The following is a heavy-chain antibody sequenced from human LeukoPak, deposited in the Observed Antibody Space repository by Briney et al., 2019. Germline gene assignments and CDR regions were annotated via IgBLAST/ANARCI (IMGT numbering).Heavy chain of an antibody. CDR2: IRSKSSGGTT. J-gene: IGHJ4*01. V-gene: IGHV3-49*03. CDR1: GFTFGDYI. CDR3: TVISRDY. Sequence: PGGSLRLSCTASGFTFGDYIMSWFRQAPGKGLEWVGFIRSKSSGGTTEYAASVKGRFTISRDDSKSIAYLQMNSLKTEDTAVYYCTVISRDYWGQGTLVTVSS. D-gene: IGHD2-21*01.